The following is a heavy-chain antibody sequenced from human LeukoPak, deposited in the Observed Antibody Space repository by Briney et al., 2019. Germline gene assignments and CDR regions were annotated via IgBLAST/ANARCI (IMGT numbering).Heavy chain of an antibody. CDR3: ARDRVVVRASRYYYYYYMDV. D-gene: IGHD2-15*01. CDR1: GGSINNYY. Sequence: PSETLSLTCAVSGGSINNYYWSWIRQPAGKGLEWIGRVFTSGNTSYNPSLKSRVTMSLNTSKNEFSLRLTSVTAADTAVYFCARDRVVVRASRYYYYYYMDVWGKGTTVTISS. CDR2: VFTSGNT. J-gene: IGHJ6*03. V-gene: IGHV4-4*07.